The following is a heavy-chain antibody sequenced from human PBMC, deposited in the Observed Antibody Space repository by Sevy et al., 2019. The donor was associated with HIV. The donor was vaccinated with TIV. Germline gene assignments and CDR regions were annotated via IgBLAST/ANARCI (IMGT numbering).Heavy chain of an antibody. D-gene: IGHD3-22*01. CDR3: ARDDYYDSSGYYYGSAFDI. J-gene: IGHJ3*02. V-gene: IGHV3-48*01. CDR2: ISSSSSTI. CDR1: GFTFSSYS. Sequence: GGSLRLSCAASGFTFSSYSMNWVRQAPGKGLEWVSYISSSSSTIYYADSVKGRFTISRDNAKNSLYLQMNSLRAEDTAVYYCARDDYYDSSGYYYGSAFDIWGQVTMVTVSS.